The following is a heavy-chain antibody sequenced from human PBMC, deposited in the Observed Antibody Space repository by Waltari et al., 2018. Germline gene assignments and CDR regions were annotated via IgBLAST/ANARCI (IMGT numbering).Heavy chain of an antibody. V-gene: IGHV1-2*02. D-gene: IGHD3-9*01. Sequence: QVPRVQAGAAVKKLAAAVLVACNDSGYPFTAYYLHWVGQAPGQGLDWMGWSNPNVGRAHYAQKCHGRVTMPSGTSISTAYSELSRQRSDETVVYYCAIRYDSGRPYDAFHNCGQGTMVTVSS. CDR2: SNPNVGRA. J-gene: IGHJ3*02. CDR3: AIRYDSGRPYDAFHN. CDR1: GYPFTAYY.